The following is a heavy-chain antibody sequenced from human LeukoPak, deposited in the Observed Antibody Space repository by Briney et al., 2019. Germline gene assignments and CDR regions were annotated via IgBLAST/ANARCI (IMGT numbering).Heavy chain of an antibody. D-gene: IGHD2-2*02. J-gene: IGHJ6*03. CDR2: IYYSGST. V-gene: IGHV4-38-2*02. Sequence: SETLSLTCTVSGYSISSGYYWGWIRQSPGKGLEWIGSIYYSGSTYYNPSLKSRVTISVDTSKNQFSLKLSSVTAADTAVYYCASYNYYYYYMDVWGKGTTVTVSS. CDR3: ASYNYYYYYMDV. CDR1: GYSISSGYY.